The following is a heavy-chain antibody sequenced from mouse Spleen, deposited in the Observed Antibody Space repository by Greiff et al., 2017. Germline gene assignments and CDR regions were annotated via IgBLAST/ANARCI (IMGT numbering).Heavy chain of an antibody. V-gene: IGHV2-6*02. J-gene: IGHJ4*01. CDR3: ARNWCGNYPDAMDY. CDR1: GFSLTSYG. Sequence: VHLVESGPGLVAPSQSLSITCTVSGFSLTSYGVHWVRQPPGKGLEWLVVIWSDGSTTYNSALKSRLSISKDNSKSQVFLKMNSLQTDDTAMYYCARNWCGNYPDAMDYWGQGTSVTVSS. D-gene: IGHD2-1*01. CDR2: IWSDGST.